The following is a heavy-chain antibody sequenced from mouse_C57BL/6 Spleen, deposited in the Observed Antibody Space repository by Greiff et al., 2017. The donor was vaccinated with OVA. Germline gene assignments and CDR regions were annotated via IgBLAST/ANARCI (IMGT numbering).Heavy chain of an antibody. CDR2: INPGSGGT. V-gene: IGHV1-54*01. CDR1: GYAFTNYL. D-gene: IGHD1-1*01. CDR3: ARNYGSIYCYFDV. J-gene: IGHJ1*03. Sequence: QVQLQQSGAELVRPGTSVKVSCKASGYAFTNYLIEWVKQRPGQGLEWIGVINPGSGGTNYNEKFKGKATLTADKSSSTAYMQLSSLTSEDSAVYFCARNYGSIYCYFDVWGTGTTVTVSS.